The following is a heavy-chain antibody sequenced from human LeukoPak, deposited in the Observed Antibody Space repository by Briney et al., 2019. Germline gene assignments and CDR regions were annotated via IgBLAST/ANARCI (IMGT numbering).Heavy chain of an antibody. J-gene: IGHJ4*02. D-gene: IGHD6-19*01. CDR1: GFTFSSYA. Sequence: PGGSLRLSCAASGFTFSSYAMSWVRQAPGKGLEWVSAISGSGGSTYYADSVKGRFTISRDNSKNTLYLQMNSLRAEDTAVYYCAKEREYSGGWSPRTFDYWGQGTLVTVSS. V-gene: IGHV3-23*01. CDR3: AKEREYSGGWSPRTFDY. CDR2: ISGSGGST.